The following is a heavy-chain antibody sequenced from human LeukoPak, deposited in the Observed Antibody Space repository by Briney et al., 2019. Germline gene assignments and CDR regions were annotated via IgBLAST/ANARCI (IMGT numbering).Heavy chain of an antibody. CDR1: GGSFSGYY. Sequence: PSETLSLTWAVYGGSFSGYYWSWVRQPPGKGLEWVGEINHSGSTNYNPSLKSRVTISVDTSKNQFSLKLSSVTAADTAVYYCAGPEVTAPLDAVDMWGQGKMVTVSS. V-gene: IGHV4-34*01. J-gene: IGHJ3*02. CDR2: INHSGST. D-gene: IGHD2-21*02. CDR3: AGPEVTAPLDAVDM.